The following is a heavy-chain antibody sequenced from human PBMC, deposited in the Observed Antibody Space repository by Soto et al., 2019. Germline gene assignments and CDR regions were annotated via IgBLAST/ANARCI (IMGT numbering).Heavy chain of an antibody. CDR2: IWSDGSNK. Sequence: QVQLVESGGGVVQPGRSLRLSCAASRFTFSSYGMHWVRQAPGKGLEWVAVIWSDGSNKYYADSVKGRFTISRDNSKNTLYLQVNSRRAEDTAVYYSANEFWSGPFDYWGQGTLVTVSS. CDR3: ANEFWSGPFDY. J-gene: IGHJ4*02. V-gene: IGHV3-33*06. CDR1: RFTFSSYG. D-gene: IGHD3-3*01.